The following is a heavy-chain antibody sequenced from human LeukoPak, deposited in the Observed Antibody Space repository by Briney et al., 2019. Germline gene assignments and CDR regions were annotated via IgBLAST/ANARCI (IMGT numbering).Heavy chain of an antibody. J-gene: IGHJ5*02. D-gene: IGHD2-2*02. V-gene: IGHV1-3*01. CDR3: ARGGYCSSTSCYTRFDP. Sequence: GASAKVSCKASGYTFTSYAMHWVRQAPGQRLEWMGWINAGNGNTKYSQKFQGRVTITRDTSASTAYMELSSLRSEDTAVYYCARGGYCSSTSCYTRFDPWGQGTLVTVSS. CDR2: INAGNGNT. CDR1: GYTFTSYA.